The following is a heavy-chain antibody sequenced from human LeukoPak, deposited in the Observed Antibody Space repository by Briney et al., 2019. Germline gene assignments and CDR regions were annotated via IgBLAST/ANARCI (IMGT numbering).Heavy chain of an antibody. J-gene: IGHJ4*02. D-gene: IGHD3-22*01. Sequence: SETLSLTCTVSGGSISSSSYYWGWIRQPPGKGLEWIGSIYYSGSTYYNPSLKSRVTISVDTSKNQFSLKLSSVTAADTAVYYCARASYYDSSARARGYYFDYWGQGTLVTVSS. V-gene: IGHV4-39*07. CDR2: IYYSGST. CDR1: GGSISSSSYY. CDR3: ARASYYDSSARARGYYFDY.